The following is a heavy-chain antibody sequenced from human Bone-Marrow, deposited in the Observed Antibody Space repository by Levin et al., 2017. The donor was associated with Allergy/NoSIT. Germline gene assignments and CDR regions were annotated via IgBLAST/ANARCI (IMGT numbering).Heavy chain of an antibody. J-gene: IGHJ4*02. CDR3: ARDFSRRGYSYGYSDY. Sequence: GESLKISCAASGFTFSSYWMHWVRQAPGKGLVWVSRINSDGSSTSYADSVKGRFTISRDNAKNTLYLQMNSLRAEDTAVYYCARDFSRRGYSYGYSDYWGQGTLVTVSS. D-gene: IGHD5-18*01. V-gene: IGHV3-74*01. CDR2: INSDGSST. CDR1: GFTFSSYW.